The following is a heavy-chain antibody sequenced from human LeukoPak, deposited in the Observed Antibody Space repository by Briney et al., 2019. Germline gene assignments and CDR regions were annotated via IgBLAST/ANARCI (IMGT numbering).Heavy chain of an antibody. CDR3: ARPSRRSYNAFDI. CDR2: ISSSGSTI. Sequence: GGSLRLSCAASGFTFSSYGMHWVRQAPGKGLEWVSYISSSGSTIYYADSVKGRFTISRDNAKNSLYLQMNSLRAEDTAVYYCARPSRRSYNAFDIWGQGTMVTVSS. V-gene: IGHV3-48*04. D-gene: IGHD1-26*01. CDR1: GFTFSSYG. J-gene: IGHJ3*02.